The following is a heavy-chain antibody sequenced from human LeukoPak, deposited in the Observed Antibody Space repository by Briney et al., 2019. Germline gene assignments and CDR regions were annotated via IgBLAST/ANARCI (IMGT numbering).Heavy chain of an antibody. V-gene: IGHV1-2*02. CDR2: INPNSGGT. Sequence: ASVKVSCKASGYTFTGYYMYWVRQAPGQGLEWMGWINPNSGGTNYAQKFQGRVTTTRDTSISTAYMELSRLRSDDTAVYYCARGDSSSWYRFDYWGQGTLVTVSS. D-gene: IGHD6-13*01. J-gene: IGHJ4*02. CDR1: GYTFTGYY. CDR3: ARGDSSSWYRFDY.